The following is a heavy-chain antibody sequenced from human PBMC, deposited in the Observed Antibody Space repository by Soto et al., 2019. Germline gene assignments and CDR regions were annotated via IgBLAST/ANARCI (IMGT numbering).Heavy chain of an antibody. Sequence: QVQLVQSGAEVKKPGSSVKVSCKASGGTFSSYAISWVRQAPGQGLEWMGGIIPIFGTANYAQKFQGRVTITADESTSTAYMDLSSLRSEDTAVYYCARDRYCTNGVCYYYYGMDVWGQGTTVTVSS. J-gene: IGHJ6*02. CDR3: ARDRYCTNGVCYYYYGMDV. D-gene: IGHD2-8*01. CDR1: GGTFSSYA. CDR2: IIPIFGTA. V-gene: IGHV1-69*01.